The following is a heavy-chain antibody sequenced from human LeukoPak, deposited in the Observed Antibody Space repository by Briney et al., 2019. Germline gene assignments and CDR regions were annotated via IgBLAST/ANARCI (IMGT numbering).Heavy chain of an antibody. CDR1: GFTFSSYW. V-gene: IGHV3-74*01. CDR3: ARERKSSTSMDY. D-gene: IGHD2-2*01. J-gene: IGHJ4*02. CDR2: INTDGSTI. Sequence: GGSLRLSCAPSGFTFSSYWMHWVRQAPGKGLVWVSRINTDGSTITYADSVKGRFTISRDNAKNTLYLQMNSLRGEDAAVYFCARERKSSTSMDYWGQGTLVTVSS.